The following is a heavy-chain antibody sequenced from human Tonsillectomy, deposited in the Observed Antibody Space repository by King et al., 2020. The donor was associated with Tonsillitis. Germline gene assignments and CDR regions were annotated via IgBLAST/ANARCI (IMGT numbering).Heavy chain of an antibody. Sequence: VQLVESGGGLVKPGGSLRLSCAASGFTFSSYSMNWVRQAPGKGLEWVSSISTSSSYIYYADSVKGRFTISRDDAKNSLYLEMNSLRAEDTAVYYCAREYSSSSGKKAFDIWGQGTMVTVSS. CDR2: ISTSSSYI. CDR3: AREYSSSSGKKAFDI. J-gene: IGHJ3*02. V-gene: IGHV3-21*01. D-gene: IGHD6-6*01. CDR1: GFTFSSYS.